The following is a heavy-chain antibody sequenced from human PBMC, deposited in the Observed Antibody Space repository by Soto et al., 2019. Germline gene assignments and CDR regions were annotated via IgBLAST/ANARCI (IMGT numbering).Heavy chain of an antibody. CDR2: IYYTGTS. V-gene: IGHV4-31*02. CDR3: ARASIARCVDRSCPASFDP. D-gene: IGHD1-26*01. J-gene: IGHJ5*02. Sequence: SETLSLTWTVAGGAISNANYHWSWIRHHPGSSIQWCGYIYYTGTSCYSPSLESRVALSVDPCQKEFSLKLGAVTGADSAVDFCARASIARCVDRSCPASFDPWGQGTVVTAP. CDR1: GGAISNANYH.